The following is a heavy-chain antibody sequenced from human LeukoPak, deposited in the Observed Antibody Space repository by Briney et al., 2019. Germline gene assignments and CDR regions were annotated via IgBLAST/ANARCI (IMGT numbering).Heavy chain of an antibody. Sequence: PSETLSLTCAVYGGSFSSYYWSWIRQPAGKGLEWIGRIYTSGSTNYNPSLKSRVTMSVDTSKNQFSLKLSSVTAADTAVYYCARAPYYYDSSGFDYWGQGTLVTVSS. CDR1: GGSFSSYY. CDR2: IYTSGST. CDR3: ARAPYYYDSSGFDY. D-gene: IGHD3-22*01. J-gene: IGHJ4*02. V-gene: IGHV4-59*10.